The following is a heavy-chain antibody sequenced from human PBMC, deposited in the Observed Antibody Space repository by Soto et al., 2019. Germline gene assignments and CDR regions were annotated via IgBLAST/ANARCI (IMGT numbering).Heavy chain of an antibody. D-gene: IGHD5-18*01. CDR3: AAHRGSTYGPLDD. CDR2: IYQSGRT. V-gene: IGHV4-4*02. J-gene: IGHJ4*02. CDR1: SASISNSNW. Sequence: QVQLQESGPGLVKPSGTLSLTCVVSSASISNSNWWTWVRQSPGKGLEWIGEIYQSGRTNYNPSLKSRVTISVDKSMNVFSLRLTSMTAADTAMYFCAAHRGSTYGPLDDWGQGAVVTVTS.